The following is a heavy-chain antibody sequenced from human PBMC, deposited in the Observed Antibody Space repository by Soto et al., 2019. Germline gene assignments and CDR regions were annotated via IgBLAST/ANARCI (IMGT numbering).Heavy chain of an antibody. CDR1: GFTFSEYG. Sequence: GGSLRLSCAASGFTFSEYGIHWGRQAPGKGLEWVAITSYDGRHTSYVDSVKGRFTISRDNSGNTAFLEMNRLRVEDTAVYYCAKTRNSVINYNYYDNMDVWGQGTTVTVSS. D-gene: IGHD3-10*01. CDR2: TSYDGRHT. V-gene: IGHV3-30*18. CDR3: AKTRNSVINYNYYDNMDV. J-gene: IGHJ6*02.